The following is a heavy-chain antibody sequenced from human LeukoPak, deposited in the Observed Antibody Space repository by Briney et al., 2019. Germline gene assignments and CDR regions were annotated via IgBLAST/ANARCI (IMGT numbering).Heavy chain of an antibody. V-gene: IGHV1-46*01. CDR1: GYTFTSHY. J-gene: IGHJ4*02. CDR3: AREGGGGYCTRTSCYAFLD. Sequence: GASVKVSCKASGYTFTSHYMHWVRQAPGQGLEWMGIINPSGGNTNFAQKFLGRLTVTKDTSTTTVYMELSSLRSDDTAVYYCAREGGGGYCTRTSCYAFLDWGQGTLVTVSS. D-gene: IGHD2-2*01. CDR2: INPSGGNT.